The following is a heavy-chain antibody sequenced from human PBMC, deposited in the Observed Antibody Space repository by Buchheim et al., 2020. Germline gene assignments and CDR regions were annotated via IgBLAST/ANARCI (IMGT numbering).Heavy chain of an antibody. CDR1: GYTFTNFY. V-gene: IGHV1-46*01. Sequence: QEQLVQSGAEVKKSGASMKVSCKASGYTFTNFYVHWVRQAPGQGLEWMGLINCHDGSTDYAQKFQGRVTLTRDTSTNTVDMEVSSLRSDDTAVYYCARDFVGRTGFAFWGQGTL. CDR2: INCHDGST. CDR3: ARDFVGRTGFAF. J-gene: IGHJ4*02. D-gene: IGHD1-26*01.